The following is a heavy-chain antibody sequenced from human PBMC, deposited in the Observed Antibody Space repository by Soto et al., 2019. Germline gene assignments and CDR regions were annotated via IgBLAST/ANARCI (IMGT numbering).Heavy chain of an antibody. Sequence: GGSLRLSCAASGFTFSSYAMHWVRQAPGKGLEWVAVISYDGSNKYYADSVKGRFTISRDNSKNTLYLQMNSLRAEDTAVYYCAREPGQKPTSPYCGGDCGAWGYFQHWGQGTLVTVSS. D-gene: IGHD2-21*02. CDR2: ISYDGSNK. V-gene: IGHV3-30-3*01. CDR1: GFTFSSYA. J-gene: IGHJ1*01. CDR3: AREPGQKPTSPYCGGDCGAWGYFQH.